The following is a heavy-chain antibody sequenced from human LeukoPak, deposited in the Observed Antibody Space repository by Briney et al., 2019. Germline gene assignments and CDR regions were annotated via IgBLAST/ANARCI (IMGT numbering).Heavy chain of an antibody. D-gene: IGHD6-13*01. CDR1: GGTFSSYA. CDR3: ARGDSSSWAFDY. J-gene: IGHJ4*02. V-gene: IGHV1-69*05. Sequence: ASVTVSCKASGGTFSSYAISWVRQAPGQGLEWMGGIIPIFGTANYAQKFQGRVTITTDESTSTAYMELSSLRSEDTAVYYCARGDSSSWAFDYWGQGTLVTVSS. CDR2: IIPIFGTA.